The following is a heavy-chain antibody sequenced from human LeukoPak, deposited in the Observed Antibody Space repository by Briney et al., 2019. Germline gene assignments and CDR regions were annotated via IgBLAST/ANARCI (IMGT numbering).Heavy chain of an antibody. Sequence: PSETLSLTCTVSGGSISSGGYYWSWIRQHPGKGLEWIGYIYYSGSTYYNPSLKSRVTISVDTSKNQFSLKLSSVTAADTAVYYCARWIYYDGNFDYWGQGTLVTVSS. CDR3: ARWIYYDGNFDY. CDR1: GGSISSGGYY. CDR2: IYYSGST. J-gene: IGHJ4*02. V-gene: IGHV4-31*03. D-gene: IGHD3-22*01.